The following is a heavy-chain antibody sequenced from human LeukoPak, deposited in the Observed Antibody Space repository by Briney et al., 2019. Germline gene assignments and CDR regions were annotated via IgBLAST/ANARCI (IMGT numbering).Heavy chain of an antibody. CDR1: RFTFSSYS. V-gene: IGHV3-21*01. J-gene: IGHJ4*02. CDR3: ARASKYYYDSSGYPLDY. D-gene: IGHD3-22*01. CDR2: ISSSSSSSI. Sequence: GGSLRLSCAASRFTFSSYSMIWVRQAPGKGLEWVSSISSSSSSSIYYADSVKGRFTISRDNAKNSLYLQMNSLRAEDTAVYYCARASKYYYDSSGYPLDYWGQGTLVTVSS.